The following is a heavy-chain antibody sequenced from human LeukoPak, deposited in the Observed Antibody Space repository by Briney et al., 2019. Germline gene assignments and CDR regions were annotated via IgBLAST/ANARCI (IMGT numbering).Heavy chain of an antibody. CDR3: ARAVSGYSYGRYYYYYYYMDV. D-gene: IGHD5-18*01. CDR1: GGSISSGSYY. CDR2: IYTSGST. Sequence: PSETLSLTCTVSGGSISSGSYYWSWTRQPAGKGLEWIGRIYTSGSTNYNPSLKSRVTISVDTSKNQFSLKLSSVTAADTAVYYCARAVSGYSYGRYYYYYYYMDVWGKGTTVTISS. J-gene: IGHJ6*03. V-gene: IGHV4-61*02.